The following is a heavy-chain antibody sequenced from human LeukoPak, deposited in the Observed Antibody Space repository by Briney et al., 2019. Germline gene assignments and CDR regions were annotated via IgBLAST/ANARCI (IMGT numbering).Heavy chain of an antibody. D-gene: IGHD6-19*01. CDR2: INILSNYI. J-gene: IGHJ3*02. V-gene: IGHV3-21*01. Sequence: GGSLRLSCAASGFTFSSYSMNWVRQAPGKGLEWVSSINILSNYIYYADSVKGRFTISRDNAKNSLYLQMNSLRAEDTAVYYCARETSGCLDIWGQGTMVTVSS. CDR1: GFTFSSYS. CDR3: ARETSGCLDI.